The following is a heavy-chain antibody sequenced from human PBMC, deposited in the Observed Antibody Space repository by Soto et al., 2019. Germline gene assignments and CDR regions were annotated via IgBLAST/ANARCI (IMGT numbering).Heavy chain of an antibody. J-gene: IGHJ3*02. CDR2: MTPSDGST. D-gene: IGHD2-21*02. Sequence: ASVKVSCETSADIFNNYYMHWVRQAPGQGLEWMGVMTPSDGSTNYAQSFQGRVTMTRDTSTRTVYVELSSLRSEDTAVYYCAKNCGGDCSNGYDIWGQWTKVTVSS. CDR1: ADIFNNYY. V-gene: IGHV1-46*02. CDR3: AKNCGGDCSNGYDI.